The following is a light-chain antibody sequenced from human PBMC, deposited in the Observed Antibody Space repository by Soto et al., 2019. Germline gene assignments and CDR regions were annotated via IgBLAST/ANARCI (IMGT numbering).Light chain of an antibody. CDR1: QNVANY. CDR2: GAS. V-gene: IGKV3-11*01. Sequence: EIVLTQSPATLSLSPGEMARLSCMASQNVANYLAWYQQKPGQAPRLLIYGASNRATGIPPRFSGSGSGTDFTLTISSLEPEDFAVYYCQQRSNWPPITFGQGTRLENK. CDR3: QQRSNWPPIT. J-gene: IGKJ5*01.